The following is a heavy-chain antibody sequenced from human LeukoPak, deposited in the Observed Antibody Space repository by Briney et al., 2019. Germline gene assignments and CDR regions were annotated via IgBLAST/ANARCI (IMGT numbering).Heavy chain of an antibody. CDR1: GFTFSSYA. CDR2: ISYDGSNK. V-gene: IGHV3-30-3*01. J-gene: IGHJ3*02. Sequence: PGGSLRLSCAASGFTFSSYAMHWVRQAPGKGLEWVAVISYDGSNKYYADSVKGRFTISRDNSKNTLYLQMNSLRAEDTAVYYCARSAFLTTVAHDAFDIWGQGTMVTVSS. CDR3: ARSAFLTTVAHDAFDI. D-gene: IGHD4-23*01.